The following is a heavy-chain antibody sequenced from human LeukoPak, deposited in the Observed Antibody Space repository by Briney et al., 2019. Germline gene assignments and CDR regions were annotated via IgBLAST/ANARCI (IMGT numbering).Heavy chain of an antibody. J-gene: IGHJ5*02. CDR2: IYYSGST. CDR1: GDSVSSYY. CDR3: ARDRIVGANNWFDP. V-gene: IGHV4-59*02. Sequence: PSETLSLTCTVSGDSVSSYYWSWIRQPPGKGLEWIGYIYYSGSTNYNPSLKSRVTISVDTSKNQFSLKLSSVTAADTAVYYCARDRIVGANNWFDPWGQGTLVTVSS. D-gene: IGHD1-26*01.